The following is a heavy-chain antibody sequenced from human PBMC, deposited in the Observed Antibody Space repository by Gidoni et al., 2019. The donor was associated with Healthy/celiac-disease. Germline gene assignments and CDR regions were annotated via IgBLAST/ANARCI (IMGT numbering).Heavy chain of an antibody. D-gene: IGHD4-17*01. J-gene: IGHJ6*02. CDR2: ISWNSGSI. Sequence: EVQLVASGGGLVQPGRSLRLSCAASGFTFDDYAMHWVRQAPGKGLEWVSGISWNSGSIGYADSVKGRFTISRDNAKNSLYLQMNSLRAEDTALYYCASFTVQSPYYYYGMDVWGQGTTVTVSS. V-gene: IGHV3-9*01. CDR1: GFTFDDYA. CDR3: ASFTVQSPYYYYGMDV.